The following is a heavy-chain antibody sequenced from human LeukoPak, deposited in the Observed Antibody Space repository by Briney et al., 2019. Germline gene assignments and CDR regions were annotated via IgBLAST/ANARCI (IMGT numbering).Heavy chain of an antibody. CDR2: IDSGGSS. V-gene: IGHV3-53*01. Sequence: GGSVTLSYAASGFTVSSNYMSWVRQAPGNGLGCVSVIDSGGSSYYADSVKGRFNISRDISQNTLYLQVHSLRAEDTAVYYCARDSGTTAGKAFDYWGQGTLVTVSS. D-gene: IGHD1/OR15-1a*01. CDR1: GFTVSSNY. J-gene: IGHJ4*02. CDR3: ARDSGTTAGKAFDY.